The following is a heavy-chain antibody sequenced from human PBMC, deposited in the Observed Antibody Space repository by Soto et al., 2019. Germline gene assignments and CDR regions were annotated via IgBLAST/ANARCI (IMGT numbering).Heavy chain of an antibody. V-gene: IGHV3-13*01. CDR3: ARGGHYFGSGSYPYLFKEPPNDH. D-gene: IGHD3-10*01. J-gene: IGHJ4*02. CDR2: IGTAGDT. Sequence: EVQLVESGGGLVQPGGSLRLSCAASGFIFSSYDMHWVRQVTGKGLEWVSAIGTAGDTYYAGSVKGRFTISRENAQNSLYLQMNSLRVEDTAVYYFARGGHYFGSGSYPYLFKEPPNDHWGQGTLVTVSS. CDR1: GFIFSSYD.